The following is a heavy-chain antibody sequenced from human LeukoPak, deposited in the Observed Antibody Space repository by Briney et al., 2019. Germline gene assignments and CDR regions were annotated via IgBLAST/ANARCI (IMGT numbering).Heavy chain of an antibody. J-gene: IGHJ6*04. CDR1: GFTFSSYG. V-gene: IGHV3-23*01. CDR2: ISGSGSDGST. Sequence: GGSLRLSCAASGFTFSSYGMSWVRQAPGKGLEWVSGISGSGSDGSTYYADSVKGRFTISRDNSKNTLYLQMNSLRAEDTAVYYCAELGITMIGGVWGKGTTVTISS. D-gene: IGHD3-10*02. CDR3: AELGITMIGGV.